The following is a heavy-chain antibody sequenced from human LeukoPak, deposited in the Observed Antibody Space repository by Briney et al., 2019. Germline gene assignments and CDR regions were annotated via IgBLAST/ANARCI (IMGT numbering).Heavy chain of an antibody. CDR1: GGSISSGGYS. V-gene: IGHV4-30-2*01. J-gene: IGHJ4*02. CDR3: ARGRGYCSSTSCYPFDY. D-gene: IGHD2-2*03. CDR2: IYHSGST. Sequence: SQTLSLTCAVSGGSISSGGYSWSWIRQPPGKGLVWIGYIYHSGSTYYNPSLKSRVTISVDRSKNQFSLKLSSVTAADTAVYYCARGRGYCSSTSCYPFDYWGQGTLVTVSS.